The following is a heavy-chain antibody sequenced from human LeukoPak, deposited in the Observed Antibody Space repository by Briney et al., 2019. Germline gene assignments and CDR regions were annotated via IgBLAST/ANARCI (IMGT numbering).Heavy chain of an antibody. CDR3: ARGSSFGY. CDR2: INSDGSDT. V-gene: IGHV3-74*01. CDR1: GFTFSSYL. J-gene: IGHJ4*02. Sequence: GGSLRLSCAASGFTFSSYLMHWVRQAPGKVLVWVSRINSDGSDTGYADSVKGRFTISRDNAKNTLHLQMNSLRAEDTAVYYCARGSSFGYWGQGTLVTVSS. D-gene: IGHD3-10*01.